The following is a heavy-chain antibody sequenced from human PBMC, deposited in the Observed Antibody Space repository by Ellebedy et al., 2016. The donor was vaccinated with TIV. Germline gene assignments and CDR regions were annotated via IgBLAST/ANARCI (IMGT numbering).Heavy chain of an antibody. V-gene: IGHV3-48*01. Sequence: GESLKISXAASGFTFSSYSMNWVRQAPGKGLEWVSYISSSSSTIYYADSVKGRFTISRDNAKNSLYLQMNSLRAEDTAVYYCAREFSAYCGGDCSTWGQGTLVTVSS. CDR3: AREFSAYCGGDCST. CDR2: ISSSSSTI. D-gene: IGHD2-21*02. J-gene: IGHJ5*02. CDR1: GFTFSSYS.